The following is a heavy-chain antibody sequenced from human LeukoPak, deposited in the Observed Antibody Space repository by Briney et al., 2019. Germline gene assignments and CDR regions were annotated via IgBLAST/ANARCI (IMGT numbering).Heavy chain of an antibody. CDR2: INHSGST. Sequence: SETLSLTCAVYGGSFSGYYWSWIRQPPGKGLEWIGEINHSGSTNYNPSLKRRVTISVDTSKNQFSLKLSSVTAADTAVYYCARDFWSGYYSNSNYYYYYGMDVWGQGTTVTVSS. J-gene: IGHJ6*02. D-gene: IGHD3-3*01. V-gene: IGHV4-34*01. CDR3: ARDFWSGYYSNSNYYYYYGMDV. CDR1: GGSFSGYY.